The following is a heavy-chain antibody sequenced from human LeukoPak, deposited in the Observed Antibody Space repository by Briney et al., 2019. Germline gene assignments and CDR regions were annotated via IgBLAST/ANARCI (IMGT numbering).Heavy chain of an antibody. V-gene: IGHV3-15*04. Sequence: PGGSLRLSCVASGFPFSSYWMNWVRHPPGKGLEWVGRIETKTAGGTIRYAAPVKDRFTISRDDSRDTLYLQMNSLKIDDTAIYYCATERDYSGSGTFDYWGQGTLVTASS. J-gene: IGHJ4*02. CDR2: IETKTAGGTI. CDR3: ATERDYSGSGTFDY. D-gene: IGHD3-10*01. CDR1: GFPFSSYW.